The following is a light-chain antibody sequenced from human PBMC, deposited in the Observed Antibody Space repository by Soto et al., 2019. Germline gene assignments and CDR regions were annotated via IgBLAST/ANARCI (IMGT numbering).Light chain of an antibody. CDR2: GAS. J-gene: IGKJ5*01. CDR3: HQYGSSPVS. Sequence: EIVLTQSPGTLSLSPGERATLSCRASQSVSSSYLAWYQQKPGQAPRLLIYGASSRATGIPDRFSGSGSGIDFTHTISRLEPEVFAVYYCHQYGSSPVSFGQGTRLDLK. V-gene: IGKV3-20*01. CDR1: QSVSSSY.